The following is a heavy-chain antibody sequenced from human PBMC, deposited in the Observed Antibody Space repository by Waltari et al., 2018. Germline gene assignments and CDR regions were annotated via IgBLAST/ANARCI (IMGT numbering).Heavy chain of an antibody. J-gene: IGHJ4*02. CDR1: GFTFSSYG. V-gene: IGHV3-23*01. CDR2: VSGSGEST. CDR3: AADYSSAFDY. Sequence: EVQLLESGGGLVQPGGSLRLSCVGSGFTFSSYGLTWVRQARGKGLDWVSVVSGSGESTNYAASVKVRFTSSRYNFKNMVYLQMNSLRAEDTAVYYCAADYSSAFDYWGQGTLVTVSS. D-gene: IGHD6-13*01.